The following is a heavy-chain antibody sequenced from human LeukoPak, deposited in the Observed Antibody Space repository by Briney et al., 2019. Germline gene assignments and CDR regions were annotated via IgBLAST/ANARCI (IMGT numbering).Heavy chain of an antibody. V-gene: IGHV3-30*02. CDR3: ASGLIPAVDY. CDR2: IRYDGSNK. CDR1: GFTFSSYG. J-gene: IGHJ4*02. Sequence: PGGSLRLSCAASGFTFSSYGMHWVRQAPGKGLEWVAFIRYDGSNKYYADSVKGRFTISRDNLKNTLYLQMNSLRVEDTAVYYCASGLIPAVDYWGQGTLVTVSS. D-gene: IGHD6-13*01.